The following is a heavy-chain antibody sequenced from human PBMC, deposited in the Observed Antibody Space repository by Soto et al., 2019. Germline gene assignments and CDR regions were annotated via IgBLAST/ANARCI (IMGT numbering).Heavy chain of an antibody. Sequence: GGSLRLSCGASGFAFRSHWMSWVRQAPGKGLEWVANINQDGRAAWYVDSVKGRFTISRDNAKKSLYLQMNSLRLEDTAVYYFARGDYNDTSGPFSDAFDIWGPGTMVTVSS. CDR2: INQDGRAA. V-gene: IGHV3-7*04. J-gene: IGHJ3*02. CDR3: ARGDYNDTSGPFSDAFDI. CDR1: GFAFRSHW. D-gene: IGHD3-22*01.